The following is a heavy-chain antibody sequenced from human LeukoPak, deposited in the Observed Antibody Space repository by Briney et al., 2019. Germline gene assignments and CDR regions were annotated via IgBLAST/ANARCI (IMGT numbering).Heavy chain of an antibody. Sequence: GGSLRLSCTASGFTFGDYAMSWFRRAPGKGLEWVGFIRSKIYGGTTEYAASVKGRFTISRDDSKSIAYLQMNSLKTEDTAVYNCTRDQYSSGWYDILFDYWGQGTLVTVSS. CDR2: IRSKIYGGTT. CDR1: GFTFGDYA. CDR3: TRDQYSSGWYDILFDY. D-gene: IGHD6-19*01. V-gene: IGHV3-49*03. J-gene: IGHJ4*02.